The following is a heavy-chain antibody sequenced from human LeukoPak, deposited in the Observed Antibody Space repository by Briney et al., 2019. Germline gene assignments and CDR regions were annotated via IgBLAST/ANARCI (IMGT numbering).Heavy chain of an antibody. D-gene: IGHD3-10*01. J-gene: IGHJ6*03. CDR3: ARDCAYRSGIWYYYYMDV. CDR2: IKQDGSEK. Sequence: GGSLRLSCAASGFTFSSYWMSWVRQAPGKGLEWVANIKQDGSEKYYVHSVKGRFTISRDNAKNSLYLQMNSLRAEDTAVYYCARDCAYRSGIWYYYYMDVWGKGTTVTVSS. V-gene: IGHV3-7*01. CDR1: GFTFSSYW.